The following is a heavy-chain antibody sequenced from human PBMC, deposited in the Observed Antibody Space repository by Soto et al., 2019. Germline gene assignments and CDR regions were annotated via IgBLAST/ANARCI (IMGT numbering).Heavy chain of an antibody. CDR3: AEEPDSSGFVSGY. CDR1: GGTFSSYA. CDR2: IIPIFGTA. J-gene: IGHJ4*02. V-gene: IGHV1-69*06. Sequence: QVQLVQSGAEVKKPGSSVKVSCKASGGTFSSYAISWVRQAPGQGLEWMGGIIPIFGTANYAQKFQGRATITADKSTITAYMELSSLRSEDTAVYYCAEEPDSSGFVSGYWGQGTLVTVSS. D-gene: IGHD3-22*01.